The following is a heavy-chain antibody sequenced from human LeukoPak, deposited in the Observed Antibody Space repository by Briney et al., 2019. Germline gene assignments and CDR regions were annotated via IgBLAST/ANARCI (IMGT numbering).Heavy chain of an antibody. CDR3: AKVMKGSERLTMVRGVIIKTAGLYYMDV. CDR2: ISASGGST. V-gene: IGHV3-23*01. D-gene: IGHD3-10*01. J-gene: IGHJ6*03. CDR1: GFTLSSYA. Sequence: PGGSLRLSCAASGFTLSSYAMSWVRQAPGKGPEWVSSISASGGSTNYADSVKGRFTISRDNSNNTVSLQMNSLRAEDTDVYYCAKVMKGSERLTMVRGVIIKTAGLYYMDVWGKGTTVTVSS.